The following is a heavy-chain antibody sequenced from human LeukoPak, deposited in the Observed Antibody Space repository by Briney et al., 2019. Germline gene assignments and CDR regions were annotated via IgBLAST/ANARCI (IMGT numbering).Heavy chain of an antibody. V-gene: IGHV4-59*01. CDR2: IYYNGNT. CDR1: DGSINSYY. J-gene: IGHJ6*02. CDR3: ARGRSNHYGMDV. D-gene: IGHD1-26*01. Sequence: SEALSLTCSVSDGSINSYYWNWIRRPPGKGLEWIGYIYYNGNTNYSPSLKSRVTMSVDTSKNLFSLKVSSVTAADTAVYYCARGRSNHYGMDVWGQGTTVTVSS.